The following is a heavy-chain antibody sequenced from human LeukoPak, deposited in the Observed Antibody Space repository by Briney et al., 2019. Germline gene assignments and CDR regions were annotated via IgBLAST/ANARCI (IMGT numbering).Heavy chain of an antibody. CDR1: GDSINSYS. CDR3: ARVSTGSSSWFDY. CDR2: IYTSGST. D-gene: IGHD6-13*01. Sequence: SETLSLTCTVSGDSINSYSWSWIRQPAGKGLEWIGRIYTSGSTNCNPSLKSRVTISVDTSKNQFSLKLSSVTAADTAVYYCARVSTGSSSWFDYWGQGTLVTVSS. V-gene: IGHV4-4*07. J-gene: IGHJ4*02.